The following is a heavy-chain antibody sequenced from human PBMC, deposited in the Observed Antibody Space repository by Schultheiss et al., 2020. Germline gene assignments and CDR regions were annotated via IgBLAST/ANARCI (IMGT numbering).Heavy chain of an antibody. J-gene: IGHJ4*02. CDR1: GFRFTDYY. Sequence: GESLKISCAASGFRFTDYYMSWIRQAPGKGLQWVSYISTSGTTRHYADAVEGRFTISSDNAKNSLYLQMSSLRADDTAVYYCARADDYYDGTALIDYWGQGGLVTVSS. V-gene: IGHV3-11*01. CDR3: ARADDYYDGTALIDY. D-gene: IGHD3-22*01. CDR2: ISTSGTTR.